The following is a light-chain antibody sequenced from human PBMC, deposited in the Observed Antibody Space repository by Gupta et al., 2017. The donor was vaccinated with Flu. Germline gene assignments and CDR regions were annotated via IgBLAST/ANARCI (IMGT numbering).Light chain of an antibody. CDR1: QSFSSSD. Sequence: GERATLSCRASQSFSSSDLAWYQQKPGQAPRLLIYGASTRATGIPDRFRGSGSWTDFTLTISRLEPGDSAVYYGHHYGTSPTFGQGTKVEIK. J-gene: IGKJ1*01. V-gene: IGKV3-20*01. CDR2: GAS. CDR3: HHYGTSPT.